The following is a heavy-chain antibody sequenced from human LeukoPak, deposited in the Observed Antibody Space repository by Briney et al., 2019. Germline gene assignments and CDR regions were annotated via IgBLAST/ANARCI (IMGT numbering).Heavy chain of an antibody. CDR2: MNPNNGNT. CDR1: GYTFTSYD. CDR3: ARLHWESGGIYFYYYMDV. V-gene: IGHV1-8*01. J-gene: IGHJ6*03. D-gene: IGHD3-16*01. Sequence: ASVKVSCKASGYTFTSYDINWVRQAPGQGLEWMASMNPNNGNTAYARKFQGRVTMTRDTSIGTAYLELSAPRSEDTAVYYCARLHWESGGIYFYYYMDVWGKGTTVTVSS.